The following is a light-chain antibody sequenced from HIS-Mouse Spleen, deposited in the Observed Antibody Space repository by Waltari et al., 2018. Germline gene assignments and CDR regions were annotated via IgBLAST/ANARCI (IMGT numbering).Light chain of an antibody. V-gene: IGLV3-10*01. Sequence: SYELTQPPSVSVSPGQTARITCSGDALPKKYAYWYQQKSGQAPVLVIYEDSKRPSGIPDRVSGSSSGTMATWTIRGAQVEDEADYYCYSTDSSGNHRRVFGGGTKLTVL. CDR3: YSTDSSGNHRRV. CDR1: ALPKKY. CDR2: EDS. J-gene: IGLJ3*02.